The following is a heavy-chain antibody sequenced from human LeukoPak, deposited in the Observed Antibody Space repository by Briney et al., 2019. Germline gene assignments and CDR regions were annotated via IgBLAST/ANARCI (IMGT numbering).Heavy chain of an antibody. Sequence: GGSLRLSCAGSGFTFNNYAMSWVRQAPGKGLEWVSVIYSGGSTYYADSVKGRFTISRDNSKNTLYLQMNSLRAEDTAVYYCARDSHYDFWSGYYYYYGMDVWGQGTTVTVSS. CDR3: ARDSHYDFWSGYYYYYGMDV. V-gene: IGHV3-53*01. D-gene: IGHD3-3*01. CDR2: IYSGGST. CDR1: GFTFNNYA. J-gene: IGHJ6*02.